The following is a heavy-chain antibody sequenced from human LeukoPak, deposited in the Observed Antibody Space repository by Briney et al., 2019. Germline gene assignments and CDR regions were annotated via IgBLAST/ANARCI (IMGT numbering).Heavy chain of an antibody. CDR1: GFTFSSSA. Sequence: GGSLRLSCAASGFTFSSSALHWVRQAPGKGLEWVSVIYSGGSTYYADSVKGRFTIARDDSKNTVYLEMKSLTAEDTAFYYCARGGWPFDFWGQGILVTVSS. D-gene: IGHD3-10*01. J-gene: IGHJ4*02. CDR2: IYSGGST. V-gene: IGHV3-23*03. CDR3: ARGGWPFDF.